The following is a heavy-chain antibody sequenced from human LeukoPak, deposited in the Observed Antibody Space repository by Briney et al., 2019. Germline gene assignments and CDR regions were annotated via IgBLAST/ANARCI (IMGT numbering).Heavy chain of an antibody. CDR1: GYSSTTFS. Sequence: LGGPLNFSCKRPGYSSTTFSIGGVGRIHGKGLGWMGIIYPCDSDTRYSPSFQGQVTISADKSISTAYLQWSSLKTSDTAMYYCARVPGSSWYVRYFQHWGQGTLVTVSS. J-gene: IGHJ1*01. V-gene: IGHV5-51*01. D-gene: IGHD6-13*01. CDR3: ARVPGSSWYVRYFQH. CDR2: IYPCDSDT.